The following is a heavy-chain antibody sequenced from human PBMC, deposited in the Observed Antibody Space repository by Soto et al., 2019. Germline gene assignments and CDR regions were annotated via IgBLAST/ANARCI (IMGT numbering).Heavy chain of an antibody. CDR1: GYSFTSYG. V-gene: IGHV1-18*01. CDR3: ARDVPDTSLFFYSYGMDV. CDR2: ISTDNGNT. D-gene: IGHD2-21*01. Sequence: QVHLVQSGAEVRKPGASVKVSCKASGYSFTSYGISWVRQAPGQGLEWMGWISTDNGNTNYAHNLQGRGSMTIDPSTSTAYMELWSLGSDDTAVYYCARDVPDTSLFFYSYGMDVWGQGTTVTVSS. J-gene: IGHJ6*02.